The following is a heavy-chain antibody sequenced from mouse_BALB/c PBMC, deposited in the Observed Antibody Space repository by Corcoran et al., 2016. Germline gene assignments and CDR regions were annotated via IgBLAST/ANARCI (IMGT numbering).Heavy chain of an antibody. V-gene: IGHV8-12*01. CDR2: IYWDDDK. Sequence: QVTLKESGPGILQPSQTLSLTCSFSGFSLSTSGMGVSWIRQPSGKGLEWLAHIYWDDDKRYNPSLKSRLTISKDTSRNQVFLKITSVDTADTATYYCARRVQLGYFDYWGQGTTLTVSS. CDR1: GFSLSTSGMG. J-gene: IGHJ2*01. CDR3: ARRVQLGYFDY. D-gene: IGHD4-1*02.